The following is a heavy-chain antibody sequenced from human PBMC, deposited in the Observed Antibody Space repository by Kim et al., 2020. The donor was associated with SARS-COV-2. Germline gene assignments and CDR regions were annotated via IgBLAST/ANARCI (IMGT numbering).Heavy chain of an antibody. CDR3: AKDSSSWYGGYFDY. V-gene: IGHV3-23*01. Sequence: AESLQGRFNTTRDISKNTPYLQMNRLRAEDTAVYYCAKDSSSWYGGYFDYWGQGTLVTVSS. D-gene: IGHD6-13*01. J-gene: IGHJ4*02.